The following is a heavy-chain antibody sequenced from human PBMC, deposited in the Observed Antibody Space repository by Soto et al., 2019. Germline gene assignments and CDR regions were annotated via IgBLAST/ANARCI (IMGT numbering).Heavy chain of an antibody. D-gene: IGHD6-13*01. CDR3: ARGPEGINWYTHTIDY. CDR2: INSDGSST. V-gene: IGHV3-74*01. CDR1: GFTFSSYW. J-gene: IGHJ4*02. Sequence: EVHLVESGGGLVQPGGSLRLSCAASGFTFSSYWMHWVRQVPGKGLVWVSRINSDGSSTSYADSVKGRFTISRDNAKNKLYLQMNSLRVEDTAVYYCARGPEGINWYTHTIDYWSQGTLLTASS.